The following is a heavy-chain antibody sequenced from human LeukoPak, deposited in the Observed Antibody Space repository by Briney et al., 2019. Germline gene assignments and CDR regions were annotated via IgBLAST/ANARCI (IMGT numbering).Heavy chain of an antibody. CDR1: GFTFSSYA. CDR3: AKTSSGWLPFDS. Sequence: GGSLRLSCAASGFTFSSYAMSWVRQAPGKGLEWVSVISGSGGTTYYGDSVKGRFTISRDNSKSTLYLQMTSLRAEDTAIYYCAKTSSGWLPFDSWGQGTLVTVSS. J-gene: IGHJ4*02. CDR2: ISGSGGTT. D-gene: IGHD6-19*01. V-gene: IGHV3-23*01.